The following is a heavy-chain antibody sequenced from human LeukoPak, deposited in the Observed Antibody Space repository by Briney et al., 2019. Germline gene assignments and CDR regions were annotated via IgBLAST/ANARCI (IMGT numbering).Heavy chain of an antibody. CDR1: GGSISSKNW. CDR2: IHHSGST. CDR3: AREGARWEPSFSAFDI. J-gene: IGHJ3*02. Sequence: KPSGTLSLTCAVSGGSISSKNWWSWVRQPPGKGLEWIGEIHHSGSTNYKPSLKSRVTISIDQSKNQFSLRLSSVTAADTAVYYCAREGARWEPSFSAFDIWGQGTMVTVSS. V-gene: IGHV4-4*02. D-gene: IGHD1-26*01.